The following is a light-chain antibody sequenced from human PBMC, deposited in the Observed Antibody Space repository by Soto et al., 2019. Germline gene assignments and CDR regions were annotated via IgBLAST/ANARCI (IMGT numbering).Light chain of an antibody. Sequence: EIVLTQSPGTLSLSPGERVTLSFRASQTVSSNLAWYQQKPGQSPRLLISGTSTRATGIPARFSGSGSGTEFTLTISSLQSEDFAVYYCHQYNFWPSFGQGTKVDIK. CDR3: HQYNFWPS. J-gene: IGKJ1*01. CDR1: QTVSSN. V-gene: IGKV3-15*01. CDR2: GTS.